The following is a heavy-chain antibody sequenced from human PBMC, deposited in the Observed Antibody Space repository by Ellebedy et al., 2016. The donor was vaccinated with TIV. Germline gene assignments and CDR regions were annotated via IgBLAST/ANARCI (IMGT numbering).Heavy chain of an antibody. Sequence: SETLSLTXAVYGGSFSGYYWSWVRQPPGKGLEWIGYIYYSGDTKYNPSLKSRVTMSVDTSKNQFSLKLSSVTAADTAVYYCARAGPTVTTLDLDSWGQGTLVTVSS. CDR2: IYYSGDT. CDR3: ARAGPTVTTLDLDS. J-gene: IGHJ4*02. V-gene: IGHV4-59*01. CDR1: GGSFSGYY. D-gene: IGHD4-17*01.